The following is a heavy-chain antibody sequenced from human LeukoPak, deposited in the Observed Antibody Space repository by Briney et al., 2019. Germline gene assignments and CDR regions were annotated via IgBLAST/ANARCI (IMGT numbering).Heavy chain of an antibody. D-gene: IGHD2-15*01. CDR2: ISSSSSYI. J-gene: IGHJ6*02. CDR1: GFTFSSYS. Sequence: TGGSLRLSCAASGFTFSSYSMNWVRQAPGKGLEWVSSISSSSSYIYYADSVKGRFTISRDNAKNPLYLQMNSLRAEDTAVYYCARDRFVVVVAAATGGYYYGMDVWGQGTTVTVSS. CDR3: ARDRFVVVVAAATGGYYYGMDV. V-gene: IGHV3-21*01.